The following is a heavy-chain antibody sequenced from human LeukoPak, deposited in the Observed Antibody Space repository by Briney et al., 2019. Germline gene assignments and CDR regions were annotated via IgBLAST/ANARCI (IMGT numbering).Heavy chain of an antibody. CDR2: ISYDGSNK. Sequence: GGSLRLSCAVSGFTFSNYDVHWVRQAPGKGLEWVAVISYDGSNKYYADSVKGRFTISRHNSKKTLYPQMNSLKSEDTAVYYCAREGLETKGLYLDYWGQGTLVTVSS. CDR3: AREGLETKGLYLDY. V-gene: IGHV3-30*04. CDR1: GFTFSNYD. J-gene: IGHJ4*02.